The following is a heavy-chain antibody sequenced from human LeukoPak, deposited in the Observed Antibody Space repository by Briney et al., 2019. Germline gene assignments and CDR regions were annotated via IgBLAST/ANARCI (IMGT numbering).Heavy chain of an antibody. CDR3: ARASYSTYYYDSSGYFRFDP. CDR2: IIPIFGTA. Sequence: PVKVSCKASGYTFTGYYIHWVRQAPGQGLEWMGGIIPIFGTANYAQKFQGRVTITADKSTSTAYMELSSLRSEDTAVYYCARASYSTYYYDSSGYFRFDPWGQGTLVTVSS. V-gene: IGHV1-69*06. J-gene: IGHJ5*02. D-gene: IGHD3-22*01. CDR1: GYTFTGYY.